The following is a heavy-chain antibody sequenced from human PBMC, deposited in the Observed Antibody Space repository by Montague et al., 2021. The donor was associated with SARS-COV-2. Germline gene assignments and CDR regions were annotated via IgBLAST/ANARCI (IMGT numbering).Heavy chain of an antibody. CDR1: GGSFSTYS. Sequence: SETLSLTCAVHGGSFSTYSWNWIRQPPGKGLEWIGEINHGGSTKYSPSLKSRLTISADTSKNQFSLKLTSVAAADTAVYYCARLRDGVVPSPILGVGPYYSYYCMDVWGRGTTVTVSS. D-gene: IGHD3-10*01. CDR3: ARLRDGVVPSPILGVGPYYSYYCMDV. J-gene: IGHJ6*03. V-gene: IGHV4-34*01. CDR2: INHGGST.